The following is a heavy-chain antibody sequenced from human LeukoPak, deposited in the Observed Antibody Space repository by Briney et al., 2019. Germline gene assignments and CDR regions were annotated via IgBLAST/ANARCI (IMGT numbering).Heavy chain of an antibody. CDR2: ISSSGSTI. CDR1: GFTFSDYY. J-gene: IGHJ4*02. CDR3: ARDGAKDCSSTSCYGGGPFDY. Sequence: GSLRLSCAASGFTFSDYYMSWIRQAPGKGLEWVSYISSSGSTIYYADSVKGRFTISRDNAKNSLYLQMNSLRAEDTAVYYCARDGAKDCSSTSCYGGGPFDYWGQGTLVTVSS. D-gene: IGHD2-2*01. V-gene: IGHV3-11*01.